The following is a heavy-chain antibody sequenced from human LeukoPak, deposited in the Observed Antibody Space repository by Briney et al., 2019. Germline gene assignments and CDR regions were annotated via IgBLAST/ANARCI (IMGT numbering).Heavy chain of an antibody. D-gene: IGHD1-26*01. CDR2: IYYSGST. J-gene: IGHJ3*02. CDR3: ASTGGSNLGDAFDI. CDR1: GGSISSGDYY. Sequence: PSETLSLTCTVSGGSISSGDYYWSWIRQPPGKGLEWIGYIYYSGSTYYNPSLKSRVTISVDTSKNQFSLKLSSVTAADTAVYYCASTGGSNLGDAFDIWGQGTMVTVSS. V-gene: IGHV4-30-4*08.